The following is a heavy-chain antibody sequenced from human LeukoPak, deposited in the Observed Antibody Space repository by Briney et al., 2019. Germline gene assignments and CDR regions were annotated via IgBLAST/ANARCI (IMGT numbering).Heavy chain of an antibody. CDR3: AGVVGGTRIDY. V-gene: IGHV4-34*01. CDR2: INHSGST. J-gene: IGHJ4*02. Sequence: PSETLSPTCAVYGGSFSGYYWSWIRQPPGKGLEWIGEINHSGSTNYNPSLKSRVTISVDTSKNQFSLKLSSVTAADTAVYYCAGVVGGTRIDYWGQGTLVTVSS. CDR1: GGSFSGYY. D-gene: IGHD1-26*01.